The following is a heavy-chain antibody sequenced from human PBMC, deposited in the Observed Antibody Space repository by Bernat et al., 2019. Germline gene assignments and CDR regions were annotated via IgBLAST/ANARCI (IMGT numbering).Heavy chain of an antibody. CDR3: ARDHCSSMSCSGLGFDP. D-gene: IGHD2-2*01. J-gene: IGHJ5*02. CDR1: GFTFSVYC. Sequence: EVQLVESGGGLVQPGGSLRLSCAASGFTFSVYCMNWVRQAPGKGPEWLSYIHYTGTLVHYADSVKGRFTISRDNAKNSLYLQMDSLRDEDTAVYYCARDHCSSMSCSGLGFDPWGQGTLVTVSS. CDR2: IHYTGTLV. V-gene: IGHV3-48*02.